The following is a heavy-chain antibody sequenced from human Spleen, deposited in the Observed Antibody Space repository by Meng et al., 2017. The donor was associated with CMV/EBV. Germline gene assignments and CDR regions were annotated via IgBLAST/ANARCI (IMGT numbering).Heavy chain of an antibody. CDR2: ISGNGGST. Sequence: SGFTFSIYAMSWVRQAPGKGLEWVSTISGNGGSTYYADSVKGRFTISRDNSKNTLYLQMNSLRAEDTAVYYCAKDLDYDFWRGGFDPWGQGTLVTVSS. V-gene: IGHV3-23*01. J-gene: IGHJ5*02. CDR3: AKDLDYDFWRGGFDP. D-gene: IGHD3-3*01. CDR1: GFTFSIYA.